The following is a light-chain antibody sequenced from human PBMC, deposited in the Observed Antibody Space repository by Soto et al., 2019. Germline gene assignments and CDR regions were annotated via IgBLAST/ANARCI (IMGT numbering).Light chain of an antibody. V-gene: IGKV3-15*01. CDR3: QQYNTWPRT. CDR1: QSVSSD. J-gene: IGKJ1*01. Sequence: EIVLTQFPATLSLSPGGGATLSCRASQSVSSDLAWYHQKPGQAPRLLIYGASTRATGIPARFSGSGSGTEFTLTINSLQSEDFAVYYCQQYNTWPRTFGQGTKVDIK. CDR2: GAS.